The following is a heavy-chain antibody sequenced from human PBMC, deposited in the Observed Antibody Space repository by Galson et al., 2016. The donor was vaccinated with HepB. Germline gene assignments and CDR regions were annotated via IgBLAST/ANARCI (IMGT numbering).Heavy chain of an antibody. CDR2: ISVYNGNT. J-gene: IGHJ5*02. Sequence: SVKVSCKASGYTFTSYGISWVRQAPGQGLEWMGLISVYNGNTNYAQQLQDRVTMTTDTSTNTAFMELRSLRSDDTAVYYCARAYSDYVFEVERVDLWGQGTPVSVSS. D-gene: IGHD4-11*01. CDR1: GYTFTSYG. V-gene: IGHV1-18*04. CDR3: ARAYSDYVFEVERVDL.